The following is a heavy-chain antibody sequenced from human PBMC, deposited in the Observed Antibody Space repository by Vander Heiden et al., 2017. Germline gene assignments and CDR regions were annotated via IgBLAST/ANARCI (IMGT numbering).Heavy chain of an antibody. J-gene: IGHJ4*02. CDR2: LKSKNDGGTT. Sequence: EVQLVESGGGLVKHGGSLRLSCVASGSRFNTAWMNWVRQAPGKGLEWVGRLKSKNDGGTTDYAAPVKGRFTISRDDSKNTLYLQMNNLQTDDTAVYYCATDAWDYGDYWGQGTLVTVSS. CDR1: GSRFNTAW. CDR3: ATDAWDYGDY. V-gene: IGHV3-15*07.